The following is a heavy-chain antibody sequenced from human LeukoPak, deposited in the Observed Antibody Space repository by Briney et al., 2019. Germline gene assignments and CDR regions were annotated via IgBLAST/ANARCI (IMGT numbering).Heavy chain of an antibody. CDR3: AKDLDCSSSSCGAFDM. V-gene: IGHV3-23*01. J-gene: IGHJ3*02. CDR2: ISPSGSNT. D-gene: IGHD2-2*01. Sequence: GRSLRLSSAASGATFSSDTMSSVRQAPGKGLEWVSGISPSGSNTYHANSVKGRFTLSRDNPKNTLYLQMNSLRADDTAIYYCAKDLDCSSSSCGAFDMWGQGTMATVSS. CDR1: GATFSSDT.